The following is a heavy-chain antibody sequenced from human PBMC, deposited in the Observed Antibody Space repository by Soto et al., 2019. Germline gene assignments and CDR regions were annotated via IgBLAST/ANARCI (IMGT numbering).Heavy chain of an antibody. CDR3: ANLGPDAFDI. J-gene: IGHJ3*02. CDR1: GFTFSSHA. Sequence: GGSLRLSCAASGFTFSSHAMNWVRQAPGKGLEWVSAISGSGASTYYADSVKGRFTISRDNSKNTLYLQMNSLRAEDTAVYYCANLGPDAFDIWGQGTMVTVSS. CDR2: ISGSGAST. V-gene: IGHV3-23*01.